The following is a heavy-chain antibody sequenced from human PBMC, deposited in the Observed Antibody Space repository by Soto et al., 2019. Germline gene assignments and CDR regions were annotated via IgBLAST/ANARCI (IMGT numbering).Heavy chain of an antibody. D-gene: IGHD3-10*01. CDR2: INHSGST. Sequence: SETLSLTCTFYGWSFSGYYWSWIRQPPGKGLEWIGEINHSGSTNYNPSLKSRVTISVDTSKNQFSLKLSSVTAADTAVYYCARGPRLLLWFGTYDAFDIWGQGTMVTVS. J-gene: IGHJ3*02. CDR1: GWSFSGYY. CDR3: ARGPRLLLWFGTYDAFDI. V-gene: IGHV4-34*01.